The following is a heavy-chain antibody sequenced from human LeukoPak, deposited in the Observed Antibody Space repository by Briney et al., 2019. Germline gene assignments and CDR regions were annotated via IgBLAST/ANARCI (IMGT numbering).Heavy chain of an antibody. CDR3: ARGASVVAGNDNAFDI. CDR1: GFTFSTYS. CDR2: ISSSSSSTI. V-gene: IGHV3-48*04. J-gene: IGHJ3*02. Sequence: GGSLRLSCAASGFTFSTYSMNWVRQAPGKGLEWVSYISSSSSSTIYYADSVKGRFTISRDNAKKSLYLQMNSLRADDTAVYYCARGASVVAGNDNAFDIWGQGTMVTVSS. D-gene: IGHD6-19*01.